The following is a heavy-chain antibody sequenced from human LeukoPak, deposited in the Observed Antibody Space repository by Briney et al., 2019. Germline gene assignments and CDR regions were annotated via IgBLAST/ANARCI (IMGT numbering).Heavy chain of an antibody. CDR3: ARDYDILTGYFRGGFDY. V-gene: IGHV3-11*05. CDR2: ITSSSSDT. Sequence: GSLRLSCAASGFTFSDYYMSWIRQALGLGLEWISYITSSSSDTNYADSVKGRFTISRDNAKKSLYLQMNSLRAEDTAVYYCARDYDILTGYFRGGFDYWGQGTLVTVSS. CDR1: GFTFSDYY. J-gene: IGHJ4*02. D-gene: IGHD3-9*01.